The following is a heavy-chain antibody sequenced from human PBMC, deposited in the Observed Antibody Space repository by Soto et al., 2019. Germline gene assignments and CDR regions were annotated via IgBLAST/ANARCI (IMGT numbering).Heavy chain of an antibody. J-gene: IGHJ3*02. Sequence: QVQLVQSGAEVKEPGASVKVSCKASGYTFVSYGIIWVRQAPGQGLEWMGWISPYNGNTNYAQKFQGRVTMTTDTSTSTVYMELRSLRSDDTAVYYCSRDAQKWLVAAFDIWGQRTMVAVSS. CDR3: SRDAQKWLVAAFDI. V-gene: IGHV1-18*01. D-gene: IGHD6-19*01. CDR2: ISPYNGNT. CDR1: GYTFVSYG.